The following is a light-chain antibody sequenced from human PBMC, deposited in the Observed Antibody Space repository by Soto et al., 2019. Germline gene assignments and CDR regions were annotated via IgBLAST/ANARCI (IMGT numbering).Light chain of an antibody. CDR2: EVT. CDR3: SSFTGTSTRL. CDR1: RMYIGSYDY. Sequence: QSVLNKHGDMHQTHDQPLTISCTSTRMYIGSYDYVSWYQQHPGKAPNLIIYEVTDRPSEVSNRFSGSKSGNTASLTISGLQAEDEADYYCSSFTGTSTRLFGSGSKVTVL. J-gene: IGLJ1*01. V-gene: IGLV2-14*01.